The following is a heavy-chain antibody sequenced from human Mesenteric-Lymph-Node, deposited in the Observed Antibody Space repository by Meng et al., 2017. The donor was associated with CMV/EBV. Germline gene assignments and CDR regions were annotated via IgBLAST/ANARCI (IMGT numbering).Heavy chain of an antibody. D-gene: IGHD3-10*01. Sequence: ASVKVSCKTSGYTFSSYDINWVRQSTGQGFEWMGWMNPNSGNTGYVQKFQGRVTMTRNTSITTAYMDLSGLTSDDTAVYYCARGQGGVIIADFWGQGTLVTVSS. V-gene: IGHV1-8*01. J-gene: IGHJ4*02. CDR1: GYTFSSYD. CDR3: ARGQGGVIIADF. CDR2: MNPNSGNT.